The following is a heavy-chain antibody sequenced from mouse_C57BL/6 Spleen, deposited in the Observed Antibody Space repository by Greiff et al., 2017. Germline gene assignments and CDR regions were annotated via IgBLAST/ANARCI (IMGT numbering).Heavy chain of an antibody. CDR1: GFTFSDYG. D-gene: IGHD2-3*01. Sequence: EVQGVESGGGLVKPGGSLKLSCAASGFTFSDYGMHWVRQAPEKGLEWVAYISSGSSTIYYADTVKGRFTISRDNAKNTLFLQMTSLRSEDTAMYYCARDRVYDGYYVWYFDVWGTGTTVTVSS. CDR2: ISSGSSTI. CDR3: ARDRVYDGYYVWYFDV. J-gene: IGHJ1*03. V-gene: IGHV5-17*01.